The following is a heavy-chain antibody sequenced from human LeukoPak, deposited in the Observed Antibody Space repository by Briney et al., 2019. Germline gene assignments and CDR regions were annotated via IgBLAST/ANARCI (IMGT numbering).Heavy chain of an antibody. CDR3: AKTVVPAAIEYYFDY. CDR2: ISGSGDKT. D-gene: IGHD2-2*01. CDR1: GFSFSSYA. V-gene: IGHV3-23*01. Sequence: GGSLRLSCAASGFSFSSYAMSWVRQAPGKGLEWVSAISGSGDKTHYADSVKGRSTISRDISKNTLYLQMNSLRAEDTAVYYCAKTVVPAAIEYYFDYWGQGTLVTVSS. J-gene: IGHJ4*02.